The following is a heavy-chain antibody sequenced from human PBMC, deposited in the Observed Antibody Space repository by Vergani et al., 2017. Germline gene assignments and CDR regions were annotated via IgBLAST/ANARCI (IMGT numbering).Heavy chain of an antibody. CDR1: GFTFSSYE. CDR3: AMTYSSSSSPLY. CDR2: ISSGGSSI. V-gene: IGHV3-48*03. Sequence: EVQLVESGGGLVQPGGSLRLSCAASGFTFSSYEMNWVRQAPGKGLEWVSYISSGGSSIYYADSVKGRFTISRDNAKNSLYLQMNSLRAEDTAVYYCAMTYSSSSSPLYWGQGTLVTVSS. D-gene: IGHD6-6*01. J-gene: IGHJ4*02.